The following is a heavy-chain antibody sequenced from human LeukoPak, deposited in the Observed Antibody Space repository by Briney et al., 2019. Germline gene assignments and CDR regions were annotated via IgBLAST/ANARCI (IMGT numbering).Heavy chain of an antibody. Sequence: ASVKVSCKASGYTFTGYYMHWVRQAPGQGLEWMGWINPNSGGTNYAQKFQGRVTMTRDTSISTAYMELSRLRSDDTAVYCCARGWSGLLWFGESDPFDYWGQGTLVTVSS. V-gene: IGHV1-2*02. J-gene: IGHJ4*02. CDR3: ARGWSGLLWFGESDPFDY. D-gene: IGHD3-10*01. CDR1: GYTFTGYY. CDR2: INPNSGGT.